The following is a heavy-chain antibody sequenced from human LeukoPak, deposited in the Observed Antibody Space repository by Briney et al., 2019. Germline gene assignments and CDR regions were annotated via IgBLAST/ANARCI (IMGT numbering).Heavy chain of an antibody. D-gene: IGHD6-6*01. V-gene: IGHV3-23*01. J-gene: IGHJ6*04. CDR2: IGDRGGST. CDR1: GFTFSNHA. CDR3: AKGGASSPYTYIDV. Sequence: GGYLRLSGAASGFTFSNHAMSWVRQAPGKGLEWVSVIGDRGGSTYSADSVKGRFTISRDNSKTTLYLQMNSLRADDTAVYHCAKGGASSPYTYIDVWGKGTTVIVSS.